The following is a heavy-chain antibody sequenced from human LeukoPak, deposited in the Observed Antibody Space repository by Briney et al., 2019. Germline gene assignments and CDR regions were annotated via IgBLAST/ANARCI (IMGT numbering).Heavy chain of an antibody. J-gene: IGHJ4*02. CDR3: AKEYSSGWYYFDY. CDR1: GVTLSSYG. D-gene: IGHD6-19*01. V-gene: IGHV3-30*18. Sequence: GGSLRLSCAASGVTLSSYGMHWVRQAPGKGLEWVAVISYDGSNKYYADSAKGRFTISRDNSKNTLYLQMNSLRAEDTAVYYCAKEYSSGWYYFDYWGQGTLVTVSS. CDR2: ISYDGSNK.